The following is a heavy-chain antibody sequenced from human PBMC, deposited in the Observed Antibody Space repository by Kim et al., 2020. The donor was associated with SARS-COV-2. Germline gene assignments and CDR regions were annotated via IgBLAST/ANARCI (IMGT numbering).Heavy chain of an antibody. CDR1: GFTFSSYG. Sequence: GGSLRLSCAASGFTFSSYGMHWVRQAPGKGLEWVAVIWYDGSNKYYADSVKGRFTISRDNSKNTLYLQMNSLRAEDTAVYYCASSPITMVRGGYFDLWGRGTLVTVSS. CDR3: ASSPITMVRGGYFDL. CDR2: IWYDGSNK. V-gene: IGHV3-33*01. J-gene: IGHJ2*01. D-gene: IGHD3-10*01.